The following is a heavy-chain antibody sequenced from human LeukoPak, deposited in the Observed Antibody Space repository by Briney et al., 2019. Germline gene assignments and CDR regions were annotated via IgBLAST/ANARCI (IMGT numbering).Heavy chain of an antibody. V-gene: IGHV4-59*11. D-gene: IGHD3-10*01. CDR2: IYYSGST. Sequence: SETLSLTCTVSGGSISSHYWSWIRQPPGKGLEWIGYIYYSGSTNYNPSLKSRVTISVDTSKNQFSLKLSSVTAADTAVYYCARGRFMVRGVNFDYWGQGTLVTVSS. J-gene: IGHJ4*02. CDR3: ARGRFMVRGVNFDY. CDR1: GGSISSHY.